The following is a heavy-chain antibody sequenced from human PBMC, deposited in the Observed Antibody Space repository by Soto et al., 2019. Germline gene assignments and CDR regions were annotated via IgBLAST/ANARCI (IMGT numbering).Heavy chain of an antibody. CDR2: INPNSGDT. V-gene: IGHV1-2*02. Sequence: QVQLVQSGTEVKKPGASVTVSCKASGYTFTGYYIHWVRQAPGQGLEWMGWINPNSGDTNYAQKFQGGVTMTREPSISTAHMELRSLRSDDTALYYCARDRGSNGSPPFDPWGQGTLVTVSS. J-gene: IGHJ5*02. D-gene: IGHD2-15*01. CDR3: ARDRGSNGSPPFDP. CDR1: GYTFTGYY.